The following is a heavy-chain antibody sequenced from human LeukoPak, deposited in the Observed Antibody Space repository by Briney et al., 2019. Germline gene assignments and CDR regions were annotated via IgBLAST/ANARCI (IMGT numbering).Heavy chain of an antibody. V-gene: IGHV4-59*01. J-gene: IGHJ5*02. CDR3: ARYDDRNWSGYFDP. CDR2: ISNSGGS. D-gene: IGHD1-1*01. Sequence: SETLSLTCAVSGDSIRRFHWSWIRQPPGKGLEWIGYISNSGGSDYNPSLKSRVTISVDTSKNQFSLKVSSVTAADTAVYYCARYDDRNWSGYFDPWGQGTLVTVSS. CDR1: GDSIRRFH.